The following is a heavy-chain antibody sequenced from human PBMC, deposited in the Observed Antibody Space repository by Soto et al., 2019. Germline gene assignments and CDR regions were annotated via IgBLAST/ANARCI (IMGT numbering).Heavy chain of an antibody. Sequence: SETLSLTCAVYGGSFSGYYWSWIRQPPGKGLEWIGEINHSGSTNYNPSLKSRVTISVDTSKNQFSLKLSSVTAADTAVYYCARGGPRVWGLVVAATPYYYYGMDVWGQGTTVTV. D-gene: IGHD2-15*01. V-gene: IGHV4-34*01. J-gene: IGHJ6*02. CDR2: INHSGST. CDR1: GGSFSGYY. CDR3: ARGGPRVWGLVVAATPYYYYGMDV.